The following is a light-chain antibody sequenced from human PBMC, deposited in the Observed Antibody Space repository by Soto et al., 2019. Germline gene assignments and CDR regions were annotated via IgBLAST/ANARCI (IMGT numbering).Light chain of an antibody. CDR1: SSDVGAYNY. J-gene: IGLJ1*01. CDR2: DVN. Sequence: QSALTXPRSVSGSPGQSVTISCTGSSSDVGAYNYVSWYQHNTGKAPKLLIYDVNKRPSGVPDRFSGSKFGNTASLTISGLQADDEATFYCCSYAGSYDYVFGTGTKVTVL. V-gene: IGLV2-11*01. CDR3: CSYAGSYDYV.